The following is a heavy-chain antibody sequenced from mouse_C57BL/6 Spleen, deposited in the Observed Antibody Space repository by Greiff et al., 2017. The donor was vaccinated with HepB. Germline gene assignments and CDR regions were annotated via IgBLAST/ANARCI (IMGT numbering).Heavy chain of an antibody. J-gene: IGHJ2*01. CDR2: ISYSGST. V-gene: IGHV3-8*01. D-gene: IGHD2-5*01. CDR3: ARSEYYSNYGGYFDY. Sequence: EVKVVESGPGLAKPSQTLSLTCSVTGYSITSDYWIWIRKFPGNKLEYMGYISYSGSTYYNPSLKSRISITRDTSKNQYYLQLNSVTTEDTATYYCARSEYYSNYGGYFDYWGQGTTLTVSS. CDR1: GYSITSDY.